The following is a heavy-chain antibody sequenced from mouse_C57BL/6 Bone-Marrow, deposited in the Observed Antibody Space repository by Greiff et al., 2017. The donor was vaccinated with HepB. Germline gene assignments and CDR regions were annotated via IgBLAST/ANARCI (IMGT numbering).Heavy chain of an antibody. CDR2: ISSGSSTI. Sequence: EVKLMESGGGLVKPGGSLKLSCAASGFTFSDYGMHWVRQAPEKGLEWVAYISSGSSTIYYADTVKGRFTISRDNAKNTLFLQMTSLRSEDTAMYYCARTRGYYFDYWGQGTTLTVSS. CDR3: ARTRGYYFDY. CDR1: GFTFSDYG. J-gene: IGHJ2*01. V-gene: IGHV5-17*01.